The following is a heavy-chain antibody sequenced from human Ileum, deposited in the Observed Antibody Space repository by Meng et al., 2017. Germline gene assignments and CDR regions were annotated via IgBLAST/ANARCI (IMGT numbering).Heavy chain of an antibody. J-gene: IGHJ4*02. CDR2: ISSSGTT. Sequence: QVQLQESGPGLVKHSATLPLPCTVSGGPISNNYWSWIRQPPGKGLEWIAYISSSGTTTYNPSPKSRVTISVDTSKNQFSLKLSSVTAADTAVYYCTRHMWYNSGWYYFDSWGQGTLVTVSS. CDR3: TRHMWYNSGWYYFDS. CDR1: GGPISNNY. D-gene: IGHD6-19*01. V-gene: IGHV4-59*08.